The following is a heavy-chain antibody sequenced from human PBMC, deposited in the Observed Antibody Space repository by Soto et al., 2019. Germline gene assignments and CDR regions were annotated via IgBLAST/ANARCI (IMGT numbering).Heavy chain of an antibody. CDR2: ISAYTGNT. Sequence: GASVKVSCKASGYIFNSFGISWVRQAPGQGLEWMGWISAYTGNTKYAQNFQGRVTMTTDTSTSTAYMELRSLRPDDTAVYYCARRWTTGEIDYWGQGTLVTVSS. J-gene: IGHJ4*02. CDR3: ARRWTTGEIDY. CDR1: GYIFNSFG. V-gene: IGHV1-18*01. D-gene: IGHD4-17*01.